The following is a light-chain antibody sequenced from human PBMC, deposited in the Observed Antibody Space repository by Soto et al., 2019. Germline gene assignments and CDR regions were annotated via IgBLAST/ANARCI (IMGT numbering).Light chain of an antibody. CDR2: RNN. CDR3: AAWDDSLSANYV. Sequence: QSVLTQPPSASGTPGQRVTISCSGSSSNIGSNYVYWYQQLPGTAPKLHIYRNNQRPSGVPDRFSGSKSGTSASLAISGLRSEDEADYYCAAWDDSLSANYVFGTGTKVTV. V-gene: IGLV1-47*01. CDR1: SSNIGSNY. J-gene: IGLJ1*01.